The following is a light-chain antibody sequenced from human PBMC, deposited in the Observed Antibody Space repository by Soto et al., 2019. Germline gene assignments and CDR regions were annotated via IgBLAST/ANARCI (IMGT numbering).Light chain of an antibody. CDR3: QQFGSSPEYT. CDR2: GAS. CDR1: QSVSSSQ. V-gene: IGKV3-20*01. J-gene: IGKJ2*01. Sequence: EIVFTQSPGTLSLSPGERATLSCRASQSVSSSQLAWYQQKPGQAPRLLIYGASTTATGIPDRVRGGGSGTDFTLTISRLEPEDFAVYYCQQFGSSPEYTFGQGTKLEVK.